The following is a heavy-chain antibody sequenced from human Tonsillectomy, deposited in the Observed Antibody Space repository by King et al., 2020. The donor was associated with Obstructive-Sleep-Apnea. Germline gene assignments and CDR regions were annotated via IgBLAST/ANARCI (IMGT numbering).Heavy chain of an antibody. D-gene: IGHD2-2*01. J-gene: IGHJ6*02. CDR3: ARGGYCRYTSCSHYDGMDV. CDR1: GFAFSSYG. V-gene: IGHV3-33*01. CDR2: IWDDGSNA. Sequence: VQLVESGGGVVQPGRSLRFSCAASGFAFSSYGMPWFRQAPGKGLDWVAAIWDDGSNAYYADSVKGRFTISRENSKNTLYLQMNSLRAEDTAVYFCARGGYCRYTSCSHYDGMDVWGQGTTVTVSS.